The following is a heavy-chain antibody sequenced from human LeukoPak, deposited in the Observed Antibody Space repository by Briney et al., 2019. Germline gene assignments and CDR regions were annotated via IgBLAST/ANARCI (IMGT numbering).Heavy chain of an antibody. D-gene: IGHD3-10*01. V-gene: IGHV4-4*07. CDR1: GGSISTYY. J-gene: IGHJ3*02. CDR3: ARSRGPINMVRGVIGAFDI. CDR2: IYTSGST. Sequence: SETLSLTCTVSGGSISTYYWSWIRQPAGKGLEWIGRIYTSGSTNYSPSLKSRVSMSVDTSKNQFSLRLSSVTAADTAVYYCARSRGPINMVRGVIGAFDIWGQGTMVTVSS.